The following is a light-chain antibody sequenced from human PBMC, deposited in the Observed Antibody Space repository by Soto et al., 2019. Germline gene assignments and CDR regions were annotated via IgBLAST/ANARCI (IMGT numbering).Light chain of an antibody. J-gene: IGKJ1*01. Sequence: DIQMTQSPSTLSASVGDRVAITCRASHSISKSLAWYQQKPGKAPKLLIYKASSLESGVPSRFSGSGSGTEITLTISSLQPDDFAAYYCQQYNSYSWTFGQGTKVDIK. V-gene: IGKV1-5*03. CDR3: QQYNSYSWT. CDR2: KAS. CDR1: HSISKS.